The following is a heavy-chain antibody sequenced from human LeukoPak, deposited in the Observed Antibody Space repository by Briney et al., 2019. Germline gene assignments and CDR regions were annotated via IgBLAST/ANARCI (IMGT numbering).Heavy chain of an antibody. Sequence: ASVKVSCKASGYTFTSYDINWVRQATGQGLEWMGWMNSNSGNTGYAQKFQGRVTMTRNTSISTAYMELSSLRSEDTAVYYCARERGSYDFWSGYRYWYFDLWGRGTLVTVSS. V-gene: IGHV1-8*01. J-gene: IGHJ2*01. CDR1: GYTFTSYD. CDR3: ARERGSYDFWSGYRYWYFDL. CDR2: MNSNSGNT. D-gene: IGHD3-3*01.